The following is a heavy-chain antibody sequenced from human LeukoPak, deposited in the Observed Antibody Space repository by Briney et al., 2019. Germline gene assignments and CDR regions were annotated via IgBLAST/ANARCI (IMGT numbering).Heavy chain of an antibody. D-gene: IGHD3-10*01. Sequence: SETLSLTCTVSGGSISSYYWSWIRQPPRKGLEWIGYIYHSGSTNYNPSLKSRVTISVDTSKNQFSLKLSSVTAADTAVYYCARGGVRGVIISRPLYYFDYWGQGTLVTVSS. V-gene: IGHV4-59*12. J-gene: IGHJ4*02. CDR3: ARGGVRGVIISRPLYYFDY. CDR2: IYHSGST. CDR1: GGSISSYY.